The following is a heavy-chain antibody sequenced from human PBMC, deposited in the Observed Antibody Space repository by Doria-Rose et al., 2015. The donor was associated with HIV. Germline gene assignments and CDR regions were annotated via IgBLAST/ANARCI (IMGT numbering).Heavy chain of an antibody. CDR3: ARIKSSRWYHKYYFDF. CDR2: IFSDDER. D-gene: IGHD6-13*01. J-gene: IGHJ4*02. Sequence: QVTLKESGPVLVKPTETLTLTCTVSGVSLSSPGMGVSWIRQPPGKALEWLANIFSDDERSYNTSLKSRLTISRVTSNSQVVLTMTDMDPVDTATYYCARIKSSRWYHKYYFDFWGQGTLVIVSA. CDR1: GVSLSSPGMG. V-gene: IGHV2-26*01.